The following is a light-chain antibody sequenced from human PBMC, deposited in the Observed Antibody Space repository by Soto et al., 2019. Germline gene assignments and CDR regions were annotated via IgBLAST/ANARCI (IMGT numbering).Light chain of an antibody. Sequence: QSVMTQPPSVSAAPGPRVTISCSGSSSNIRGNSVSWYQQLPGTAPKLLIYDDNKRPSGIPDRFSGSKSGTSATLGITGFQTGDEADYYCGSWDSSLSAYVVGTGTKLTVL. J-gene: IGLJ1*01. CDR3: GSWDSSLSAYV. CDR1: SSNIRGNS. CDR2: DDN. V-gene: IGLV1-51*01.